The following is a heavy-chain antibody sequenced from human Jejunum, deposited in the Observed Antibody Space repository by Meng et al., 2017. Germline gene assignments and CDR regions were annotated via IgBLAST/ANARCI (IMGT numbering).Heavy chain of an antibody. J-gene: IGHJ5*02. V-gene: IGHV5-51*01. CDR2: IYPGHGQT. CDR1: GYVFYGYW. CDR3: ARINGDTLGHNRFEP. D-gene: IGHD2-8*01. Sequence: SLRLSCKGFGYVFYGYWIGWVRQMPGKGLEWMGIIYPGHGQTTYSLSFQGQVTNSADKSIDTAYLRGSGLKASDTAMYYCARINGDTLGHNRFEPWGQGTQVTVSS.